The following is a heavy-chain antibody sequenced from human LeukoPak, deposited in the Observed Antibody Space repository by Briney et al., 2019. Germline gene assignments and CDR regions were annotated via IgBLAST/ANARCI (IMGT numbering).Heavy chain of an antibody. CDR1: GYTFTSSG. D-gene: IGHD3-10*01. CDR3: ARDRSTGFGELSSWFDP. Sequence: ASVKVSCKASGYTFTSSGISWVRQAPGQGLEWMGWISAYNGNTNYEQKLQGRVTMTTDTSTSTAYMELRSLRSDDTAVYYCARDRSTGFGELSSWFDPWGQGTLVTVSS. V-gene: IGHV1-18*01. CDR2: ISAYNGNT. J-gene: IGHJ5*02.